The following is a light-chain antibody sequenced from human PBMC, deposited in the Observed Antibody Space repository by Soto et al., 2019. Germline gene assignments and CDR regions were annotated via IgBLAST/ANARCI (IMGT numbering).Light chain of an antibody. CDR1: QDISIN. J-gene: IGKJ5*01. Sequence: EVVLTRSPATLSVSPGESAIVSCMASQDISINLAWYQQQPGQAPRLLIYRTSTRATDIPARFSGSGSGTEFTLTISGLQSEDFAAYSCQQSHKWPITFGQATRLEI. CDR2: RTS. CDR3: QQSHKWPIT. V-gene: IGKV3-15*01.